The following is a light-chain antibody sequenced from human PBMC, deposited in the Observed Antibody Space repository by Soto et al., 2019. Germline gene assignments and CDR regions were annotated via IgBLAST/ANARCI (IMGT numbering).Light chain of an antibody. V-gene: IGLV1-40*01. J-gene: IGLJ2*01. CDR1: SSNIGAGYD. CDR2: GNS. CDR3: QSYDSSLSGYV. Sequence: QSALTQPPSVSGAPGQRVTISCTGSSSNIGAGYDVHWYQQLPGTAPKLLIYGNSNRPSGVPDRFSGSKSGTSASLAITGLQAEDEADYYCQSYDSSLSGYVFGGGTKLTV.